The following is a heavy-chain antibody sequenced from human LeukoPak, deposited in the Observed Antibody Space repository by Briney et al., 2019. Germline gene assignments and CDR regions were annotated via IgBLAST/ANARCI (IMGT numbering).Heavy chain of an antibody. J-gene: IGHJ6*02. V-gene: IGHV4-59*01. Sequence: SETLSLTCTVSGGSISSYYWSWIRQPPGKGLEWIGYIYYSGSTNYNPSLKSRVTISVDTSKNQFSLKLSSVTAADTAVYYCARGPIRCSGGSCYSHYGMDVWGQGTTVTVSS. CDR3: ARGPIRCSGGSCYSHYGMDV. CDR1: GGSISSYY. CDR2: IYYSGST. D-gene: IGHD2-15*01.